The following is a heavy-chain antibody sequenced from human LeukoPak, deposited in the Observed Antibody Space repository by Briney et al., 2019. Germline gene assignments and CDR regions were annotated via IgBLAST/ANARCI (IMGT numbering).Heavy chain of an antibody. V-gene: IGHV4-4*07. Sequence: SETLSLTCTVSGNSISFYYWNWIRQPAGKGLEWIGHIYTSGSTKYNPSLKSRVTMSVDTSKNQFSLKLSSVTAADTAVYYCASVRKRSGWYPLDAFDIWGQGTMVTVSS. J-gene: IGHJ3*02. CDR3: ASVRKRSGWYPLDAFDI. D-gene: IGHD6-19*01. CDR2: IYTSGST. CDR1: GNSISFYY.